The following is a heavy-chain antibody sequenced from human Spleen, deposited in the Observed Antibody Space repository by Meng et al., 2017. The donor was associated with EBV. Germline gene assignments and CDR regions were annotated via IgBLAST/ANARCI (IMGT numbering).Heavy chain of an antibody. V-gene: IGHV4-34*01. CDR3: ARGRTVARSPWSDP. D-gene: IGHD6-6*01. Sequence: QVQLQQGGAGLLKPSETLSLPCAVYGGSVSGFYWIWIRQSPEKGLEWIGESNHSGSTTYNPSLKSRVTISVDTSKDQFSLRLTSVTAADTAIYYCARGRTVARSPWSDPWGQGTLVTASS. CDR2: SNHSGST. J-gene: IGHJ5*02. CDR1: GGSVSGFY.